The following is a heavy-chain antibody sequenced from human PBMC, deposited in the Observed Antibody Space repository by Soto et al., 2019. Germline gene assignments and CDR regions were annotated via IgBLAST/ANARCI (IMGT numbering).Heavy chain of an antibody. J-gene: IGHJ4*01. CDR2: INAGNGDT. V-gene: IGHV1-3*01. Sequence: QVQLVQSGAEVKEPGASVKVSCKASGDTFTAYGFHWVRQAPGHRLEWMGWINAGNGDTKYSQKFQDRVTITRDTSATITYMETSSLRSEDTTVYYCARDVSSSIDCWAHGTLVTVSS. CDR3: ARDVSSSIDC. D-gene: IGHD6-6*01. CDR1: GDTFTAYG.